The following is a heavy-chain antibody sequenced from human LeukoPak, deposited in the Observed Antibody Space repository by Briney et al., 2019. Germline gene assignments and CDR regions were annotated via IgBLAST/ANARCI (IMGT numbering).Heavy chain of an antibody. CDR1: GGSISSYY. CDR3: ARSSGYYYDGSGYYEVFDY. CDR2: IYYSGST. Sequence: PSETLSLTCTVSGGSISSYYWSWIRQPPGKGLEWIGYIYYSGSTNYNPSLKSRVTISVDTSKNQFSLKLSSVTAADTAVYYCARSSGYYYDGSGYYEVFDYWGQGTLVTVSS. J-gene: IGHJ4*02. D-gene: IGHD3-22*01. V-gene: IGHV4-59*01.